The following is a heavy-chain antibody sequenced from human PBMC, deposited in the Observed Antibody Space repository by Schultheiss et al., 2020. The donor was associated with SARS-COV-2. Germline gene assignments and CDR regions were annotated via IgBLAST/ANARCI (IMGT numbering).Heavy chain of an antibody. D-gene: IGHD3-10*01. CDR1: GFTFSNAW. Sequence: GGSLRLSCAASGFTFSNAWMSWVRQAPGKGLEWVGRTRNKANSYTTEYAASVKGRFTISRDDSKSIAYLQMNSLKTEDTAVYYCARNPDLQGVITFDPWGQGTLVTVSS. CDR3: ARNPDLQGVITFDP. CDR2: TRNKANSYTT. V-gene: IGHV3-72*01. J-gene: IGHJ5*02.